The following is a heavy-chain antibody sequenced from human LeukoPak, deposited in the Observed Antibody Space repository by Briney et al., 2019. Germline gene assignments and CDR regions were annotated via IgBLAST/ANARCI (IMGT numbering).Heavy chain of an antibody. D-gene: IGHD4-17*01. J-gene: IGHJ3*02. Sequence: SETLSLTCTVSGGSISSSSYYWGWIRQPPGKGLEWIGSIYYSGSTYYNPSLKSRVTISVDTSKNQFSLKLSSVTAADTAVYYCARPRLRGDAFDIWGQGTMVTVSS. CDR1: GGSISSSSYY. CDR3: ARPRLRGDAFDI. CDR2: IYYSGST. V-gene: IGHV4-39*07.